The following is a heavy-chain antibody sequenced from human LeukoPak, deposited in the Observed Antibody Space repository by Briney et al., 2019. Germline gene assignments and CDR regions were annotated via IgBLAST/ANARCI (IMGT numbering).Heavy chain of an antibody. V-gene: IGHV1-69*04. Sequence: VASVKVSCKASGGTFSSYAISWVRQAPGQGLEWMGRIIPILGIANYAQKFQGRVTITAEKSTSTAYMELSSLRSEDTAVYYCAREGSGKNFDYWGQGTLVTVSS. CDR3: AREGSGKNFDY. CDR1: GGTFSSYA. CDR2: IIPILGIA. D-gene: IGHD2-15*01. J-gene: IGHJ4*02.